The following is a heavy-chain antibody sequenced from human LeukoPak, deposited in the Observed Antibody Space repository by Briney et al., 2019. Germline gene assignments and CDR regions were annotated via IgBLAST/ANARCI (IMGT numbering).Heavy chain of an antibody. CDR3: ARHGTISSESYFDY. J-gene: IGHJ4*02. V-gene: IGHV4-39*01. D-gene: IGHD1-14*01. CDR1: GGSISSSSHY. Sequence: SETLSLTCTVSGGSISSSSHYWGWIRQPPGKGLEWIGSINYSGSTNYNPSLKSRVTGFVDTSKNQVSLRLSSVTAADTAVYYCARHGTISSESYFDYWGQGALVTVSS. CDR2: INYSGST.